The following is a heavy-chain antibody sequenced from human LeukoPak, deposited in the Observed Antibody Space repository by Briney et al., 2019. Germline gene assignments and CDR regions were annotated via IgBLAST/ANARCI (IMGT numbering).Heavy chain of an antibody. CDR2: IDHSGST. CDR3: ARHGSAMVRGVVSS. D-gene: IGHD3-10*01. V-gene: IGHV4-34*01. CDR1: GGSFSGYY. J-gene: IGHJ4*02. Sequence: SETLSLTCAVYGGSFSGYYWTWIHQPPGKGLEWIGEIDHSGSTNYNPSLKSRVTISVDTSKNQFSLKLSSVTAADTAVYYCARHGSAMVRGVVSSWGQGTLVTVSS.